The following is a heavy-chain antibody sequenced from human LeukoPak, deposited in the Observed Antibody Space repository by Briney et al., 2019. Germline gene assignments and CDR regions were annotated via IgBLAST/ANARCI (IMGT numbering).Heavy chain of an antibody. D-gene: IGHD3-3*01. Sequence: GGSLRLSCAASGFTFSSYAMSWVRQAPGKGLEWVSAISGSGGSTYYADSVKGRFTISRDNSKNTLYLQMNSLRAEDTAVYYCAKLLNYDFWSGYPNGNWIDPWGQGTLVTVSS. CDR3: AKLLNYDFWSGYPNGNWIDP. CDR2: ISGSGGST. V-gene: IGHV3-23*01. J-gene: IGHJ5*02. CDR1: GFTFSSYA.